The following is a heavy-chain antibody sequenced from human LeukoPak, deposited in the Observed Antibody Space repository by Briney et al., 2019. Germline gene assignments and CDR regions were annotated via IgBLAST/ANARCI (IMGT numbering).Heavy chain of an antibody. J-gene: IGHJ5*02. D-gene: IGHD6-6*01. V-gene: IGHV4-4*07. Sequence: ASVTLSLTCTVSGGSISSYYWSWIRQPAGKGLEWIGRIYTSGSTNYNPSLKSRVTMSVDTSKNQFSLKLSSVTAADTAVYYCARVGQKYSSSSDMFRWFDPWGQGTLVTVSS. CDR2: IYTSGST. CDR1: GGSISSYY. CDR3: ARVGQKYSSSSDMFRWFDP.